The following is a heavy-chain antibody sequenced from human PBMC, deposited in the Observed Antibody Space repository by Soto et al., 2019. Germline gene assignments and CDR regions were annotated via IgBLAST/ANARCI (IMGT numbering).Heavy chain of an antibody. CDR1: GYTFTSYG. Sequence: ASVKVSCKASGYTFTSYGISWVRQAPGQGLQWMGWISAYNGSTNYAQKLQGRVTMTTDTSTSTAYMELMSLRSADTAEYYCAKLGSGWFGGGSYGMGVWVQGTTVAVSS. CDR3: AKLGSGWFGGGSYGMGV. J-gene: IGHJ6*02. V-gene: IGHV1-18*04. CDR2: ISAYNGST. D-gene: IGHD6-19*01.